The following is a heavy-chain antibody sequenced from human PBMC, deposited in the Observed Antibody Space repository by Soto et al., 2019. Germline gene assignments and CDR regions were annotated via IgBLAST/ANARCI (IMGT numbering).Heavy chain of an antibody. CDR2: IIPIFGTA. D-gene: IGHD3-3*01. V-gene: IGHV1-69*13. J-gene: IGHJ4*02. CDR3: ASHYDFWSGSFHRSSYFDY. CDR1: GGTFSSYA. Sequence: SVKVSCKASGGTFSSYAISWVRQAPGQGLEWMGGIIPIFGTANYAQKFQGRVTITADESTSTAYMELSSLRSEDTAVYYCASHYDFWSGSFHRSSYFDYWGQGTLVTVSS.